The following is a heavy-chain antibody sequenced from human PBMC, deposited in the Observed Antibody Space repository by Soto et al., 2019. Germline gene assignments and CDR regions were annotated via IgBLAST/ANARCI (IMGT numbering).Heavy chain of an antibody. D-gene: IGHD4-4*01. CDR3: ARDQGRYSNYEGAWFDP. Sequence: SETLSLTCSVSAGSISSGGYYWSWIRQHPGKGLEWSGYIYYSGSTYYNPSLKSRVTISVDTSKNQFSLKLSSVTAADTAVYYCARDQGRYSNYEGAWFDPWGQGTLVAVSS. CDR1: AGSISSGGYY. J-gene: IGHJ5*02. CDR2: IYYSGST. V-gene: IGHV4-31*03.